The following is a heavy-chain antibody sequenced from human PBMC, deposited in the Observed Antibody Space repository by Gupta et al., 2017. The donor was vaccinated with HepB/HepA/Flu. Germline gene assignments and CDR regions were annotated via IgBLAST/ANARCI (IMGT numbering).Heavy chain of an antibody. V-gene: IGHV4-39*01. CDR3: ARLKRVLGLGAWFDP. Sequence: QLQLQEPGPGLVKPSETLSLTCTVSGGSISSSSYYWGWIRQPPGKGLEWIGSIYYSGSTYYNPSLKSRVTISVDTSKNQFSLKLSSVTAADTAVYYCARLKRVLGLGAWFDPWGQGTLVTVSS. CDR2: IYYSGST. CDR1: GGSISSSSYY. D-gene: IGHD2-21*01. J-gene: IGHJ5*02.